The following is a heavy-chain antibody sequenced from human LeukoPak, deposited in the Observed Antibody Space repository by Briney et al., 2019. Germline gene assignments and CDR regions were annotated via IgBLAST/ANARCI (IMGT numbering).Heavy chain of an antibody. CDR1: GASISTHY. Sequence: SETLSLTCTVSGASISTHYWSWIRQPPGKGLEWIGDFCYSGRTNYNPSLQSRVTISVDTSKNQFSLKLSSVTAADTAVYYCAREYHYYDTRGYYYFDYWGQGTLVTVSS. D-gene: IGHD3-22*01. J-gene: IGHJ4*02. CDR3: AREYHYYDTRGYYYFDY. CDR2: FCYSGRT. V-gene: IGHV4-59*11.